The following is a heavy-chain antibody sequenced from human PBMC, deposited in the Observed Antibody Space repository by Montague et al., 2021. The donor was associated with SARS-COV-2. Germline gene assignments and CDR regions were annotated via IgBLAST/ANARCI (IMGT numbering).Heavy chain of an antibody. CDR3: ARSSAPSITIFGVSNTYWCGDL. V-gene: IGHV4-31*03. CDR2: IYYSGST. CDR1: GGSISSGGYY. D-gene: IGHD3-3*01. Sequence: TLSLTCTVSGGSISSGGYYWSWIRQHPGKGLEWIGYIYYSGSTYYNPSLKSRVTISVDTSKNQFSLKLSSVTAADTAVYYCARSSAPSITIFGVSNTYWCGDLGGRGTLGT. J-gene: IGHJ2*01.